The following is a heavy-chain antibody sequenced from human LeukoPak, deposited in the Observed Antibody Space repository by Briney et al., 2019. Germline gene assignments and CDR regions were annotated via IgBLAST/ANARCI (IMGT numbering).Heavy chain of an antibody. J-gene: IGHJ4*02. CDR3: AKDGGLWVSAHWGDS. CDR2: ITTSDGNT. CDR1: GFTFSSYT. Sequence: GGSLRLSCAASGFTFSSYTMSWVRQAPGKGLEWVSTITTSDGNTYYADSVKGRFTVSRDNSKNTLFLQVNSLRAEDTAVYYCAKDGGLWVSAHWGDSWGRGTLVTVSS. D-gene: IGHD7-27*01. V-gene: IGHV3-23*01.